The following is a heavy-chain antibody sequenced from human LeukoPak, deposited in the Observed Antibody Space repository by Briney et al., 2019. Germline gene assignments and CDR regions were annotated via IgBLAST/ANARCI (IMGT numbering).Heavy chain of an antibody. CDR3: ARTLVSCSGTSCPPND. J-gene: IGHJ4*02. D-gene: IGHD2-2*01. CDR2: ISYDGSNK. V-gene: IGHV3-30-3*01. Sequence: GGSLRLSCAASGFTFSSYAVHWVRQAPGKGLEWVAIISYDGSNKYYADSVKGRFTISRDNSKNTLYLQMNSLRPEDTAVYYCARTLVSCSGTSCPPNDWGQGTLVTVSS. CDR1: GFTFSSYA.